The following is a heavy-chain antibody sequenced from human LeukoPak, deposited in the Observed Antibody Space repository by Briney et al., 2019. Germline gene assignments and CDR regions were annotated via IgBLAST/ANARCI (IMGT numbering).Heavy chain of an antibody. CDR1: GFTCSNYA. CDR3: AKDCSF. Sequence: PGAYLSFSCVGSGFTCSNYAMSRVRQAPGNGLEWVLVLSGSGGATYYADSVKGRFTISRDNSRNTLYLQMNSLRAEDTAVYYCAKDCSFWGKGTLVTVSS. D-gene: IGHD2-15*01. V-gene: IGHV3-23*01. J-gene: IGHJ4*02. CDR2: LSGSGGAT.